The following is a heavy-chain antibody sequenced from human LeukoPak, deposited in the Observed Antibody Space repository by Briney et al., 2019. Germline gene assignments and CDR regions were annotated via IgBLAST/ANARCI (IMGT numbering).Heavy chain of an antibody. CDR2: INPNSGGT. Sequence: ASVKVSCKASGYTFTGYYMHWVRQAPGQGLEWMGWINPNSGGTNYAQKFQGRVPMTRDTSISTAYMELSRLRSDDTAVYYCARDRLVPAAYYYYYYMDVWGKGTTVTVSS. CDR1: GYTFTGYY. CDR3: ARDRLVPAAYYYYYYMDV. D-gene: IGHD2-2*01. J-gene: IGHJ6*03. V-gene: IGHV1-2*02.